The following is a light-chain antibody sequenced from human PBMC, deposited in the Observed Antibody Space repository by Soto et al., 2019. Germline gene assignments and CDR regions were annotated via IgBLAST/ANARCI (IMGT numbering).Light chain of an antibody. CDR1: SSDVGGYNY. J-gene: IGLJ1*01. CDR3: MSYTSSSTLVV. Sequence: QSVLTQPASVSGSPGQSITISCTGSSSDVGGYNYVSWYQQLAGKAPKLMIDEVSNRPSGVSNRFSGSKSGNTASLTISGLRAEDEADYYCMSYTSSSTLVVFGTGTKVTVL. CDR2: EVS. V-gene: IGLV2-14*03.